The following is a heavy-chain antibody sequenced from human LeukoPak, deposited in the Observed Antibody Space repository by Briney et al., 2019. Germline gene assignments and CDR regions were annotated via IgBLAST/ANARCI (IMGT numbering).Heavy chain of an antibody. V-gene: IGHV3-23*01. CDR3: AKNYHDNSAYFSWAFDI. D-gene: IGHD3-22*01. Sequence: TGGSLRLSCAASGFTFRIYAMTWVRQAPGKGLEWVSAIGASGATFYADSVKGRFTISRGNSRNTLYLQMNSLRTEDTAVYYCAKNYHDNSAYFSWAFDIWGQGTMVTLSS. CDR1: GFTFRIYA. CDR2: IGASGAT. J-gene: IGHJ3*02.